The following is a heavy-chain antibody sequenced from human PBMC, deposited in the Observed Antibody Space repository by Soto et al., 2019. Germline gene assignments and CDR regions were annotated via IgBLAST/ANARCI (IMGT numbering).Heavy chain of an antibody. CDR2: IIPIFGTA. D-gene: IGHD3-10*01. V-gene: IGHV1-69*13. Sequence: VASVKVSCKASGGTFSSYAISWVRQAPGQGLEWMGGIIPIFGTANYAQKFQGRDTITADESTSTAYMELSSLRSEDTAVYYCARGVTRRSGMAYYYGMDVWGKGTTVTVSS. CDR1: GGTFSSYA. CDR3: ARGVTRRSGMAYYYGMDV. J-gene: IGHJ6*04.